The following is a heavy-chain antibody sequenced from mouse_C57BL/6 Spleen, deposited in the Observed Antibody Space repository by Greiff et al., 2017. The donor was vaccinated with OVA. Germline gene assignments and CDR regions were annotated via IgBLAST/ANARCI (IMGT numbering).Heavy chain of an antibody. CDR1: GYSFTDYN. D-gene: IGHD2-1*01. Sequence: EVQLQQSGPELVKPGASVKISCKASGYSFTDYNMNWVKQSNGKSLEWIGVINPNYGTTSYNQKFKGKATLTVDQSSSTAYMQLNSLTSEDSAVYYCAPFYYGNYEDYAMDYWGQGTSVTVSS. J-gene: IGHJ4*01. V-gene: IGHV1-39*01. CDR2: INPNYGTT. CDR3: APFYYGNYEDYAMDY.